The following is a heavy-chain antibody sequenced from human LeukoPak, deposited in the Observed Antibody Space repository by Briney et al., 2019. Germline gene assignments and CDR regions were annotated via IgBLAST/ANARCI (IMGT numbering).Heavy chain of an antibody. CDR3: ARVGGAYNYGYFDS. Sequence: SETLSLTCTVSGGSISSYYCNWIRQPAGKGLQWIGRIYTSGSTNYNPSLKSRDTMSVDTSKNQFSLKLSSVTAADTAVYYCARVGGAYNYGYFDSWGQGTLVTVSS. D-gene: IGHD5-18*01. V-gene: IGHV4-4*07. J-gene: IGHJ4*02. CDR2: IYTSGST. CDR1: GGSISSYY.